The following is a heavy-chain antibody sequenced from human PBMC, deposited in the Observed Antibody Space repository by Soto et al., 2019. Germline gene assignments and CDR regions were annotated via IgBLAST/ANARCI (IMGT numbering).Heavy chain of an antibody. D-gene: IGHD3-16*01. CDR1: GFTFSSYW. J-gene: IGHJ4*02. V-gene: IGHV3-7*03. Sequence: SLRLSCAGSGFTFSSYWMSWFRQAPGKVLEWVANIIKDGSEKSYVDSVKGRFTISRDNAKNSLYLEMNSLRVEDTAVYYCARDWGSLGCCGQGTLVTVSS. CDR2: IIKDGSEK. CDR3: ARDWGSLGC.